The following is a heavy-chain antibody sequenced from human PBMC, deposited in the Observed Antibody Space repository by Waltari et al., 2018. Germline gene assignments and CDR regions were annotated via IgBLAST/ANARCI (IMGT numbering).Heavy chain of an antibody. V-gene: IGHV4-59*11. J-gene: IGHJ4*02. Sequence: QVQLQESGPGLVKPSETLSLTCTVSGYSISSHYWNWIRQPPGPGTEWIGYIYYNGNTNYNPSLNSRVTISVDTSKNQFSLKLSSVTAADTAVYYCARYCSTTSCNGEHKKSFDYWGQGTLVTVSS. CDR3: ARYCSTTSCNGEHKKSFDY. D-gene: IGHD2-2*01. CDR2: IYYNGNT. CDR1: GYSISSHY.